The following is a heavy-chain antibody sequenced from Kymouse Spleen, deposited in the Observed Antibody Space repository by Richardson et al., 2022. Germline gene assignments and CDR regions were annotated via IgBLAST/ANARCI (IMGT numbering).Heavy chain of an antibody. Sequence: EVQLVESGGGLVQPGGSLRLSCAASGFTFSSYWMSWVRQAPGKGLEWVANIKQDGSEKYYVDSVKGRFTISRDNAKNSLYLQMNSLRAEDTAVYYCAREVQLERVYYYYGMDVWGQGTTVTVSS. D-gene: IGHD1-1*01. V-gene: IGHV3-7*01. J-gene: IGHJ6*02. CDR2: IKQDGSEK. CDR3: AREVQLERVYYYYGMDV. CDR1: GFTFSSYW.